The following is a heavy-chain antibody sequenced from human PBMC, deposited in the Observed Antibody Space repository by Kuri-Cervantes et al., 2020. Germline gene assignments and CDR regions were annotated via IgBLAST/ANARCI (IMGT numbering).Heavy chain of an antibody. CDR2: INHSGST. CDR1: GGSFSGYY. V-gene: IGHV4-34*01. Sequence: GSLRLSCAVYGGSFSGYYWSWIRQPPGKGLEWIGEINHSGSTNYNPSLKSRVTISVDTSKNQFSLKLSSVTAADTAVYYCAREHYYFDYWGQGTLVTVSS. J-gene: IGHJ4*02. CDR3: AREHYYFDY.